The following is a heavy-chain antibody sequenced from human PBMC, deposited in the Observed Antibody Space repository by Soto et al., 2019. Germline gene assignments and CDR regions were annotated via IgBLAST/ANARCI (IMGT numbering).Heavy chain of an antibody. CDR3: ARDYYDLSGYHYYFDY. J-gene: IGHJ4*02. CDR2: ISHSGDT. V-gene: IGHV4-59*01. D-gene: IGHD3-22*01. Sequence: SETLSLTCTVSGDSISSYSWSWIRQPPGKGPEWIGYISHSGDTKYNPSLKSRVTISADRSKNQFSLKLSSVTPADAAVYYCARDYYDLSGYHYYFDYWGQGTLVTVS. CDR1: GDSISSYS.